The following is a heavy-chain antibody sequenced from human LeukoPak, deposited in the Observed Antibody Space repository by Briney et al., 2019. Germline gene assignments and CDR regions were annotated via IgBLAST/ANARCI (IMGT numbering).Heavy chain of an antibody. CDR2: ISGSGGST. D-gene: IGHD3-22*01. Sequence: GGSLRLSCAASGFTFSSYAMSWVRQAPGKGLEWVSAISGSGGSTYYADSMKGRFTISRDNSKNTLYLQMNSLRAEDTAVYYCAKEPTGDSSGYYDYWGQGTLVTVSS. CDR3: AKEPTGDSSGYYDY. CDR1: GFTFSSYA. J-gene: IGHJ4*02. V-gene: IGHV3-23*01.